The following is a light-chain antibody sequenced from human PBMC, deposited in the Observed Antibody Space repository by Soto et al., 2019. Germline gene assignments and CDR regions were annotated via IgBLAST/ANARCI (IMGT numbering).Light chain of an antibody. CDR1: QSVSGTY. CDR2: GVS. V-gene: IGKV3-20*01. J-gene: IGKJ5*01. CDR3: QQYGSSPQT. Sequence: IVLTQSPGTLSLSPGERATLSCRASQSVSGTYLAWYQQRPGQAPRLLMSGVSTRATGIPDRFTGSGSGADFTLTISRLEPEDFAVYFCQQYGSSPQTFSLGTRLEIK.